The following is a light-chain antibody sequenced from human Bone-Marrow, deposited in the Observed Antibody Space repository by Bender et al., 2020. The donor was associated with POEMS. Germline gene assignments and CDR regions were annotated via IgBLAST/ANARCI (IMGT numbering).Light chain of an antibody. Sequence: SYELTQPPSVSVSPGQTATITCSGEKLGEEYACLYQQKPGQSPVVVIYQDTKRPSGIPERFSGSTPGNTASLAFRGTKTMDEADYYCQSWGSNTAVFGGGTKLTVL. CDR1: KLGEEY. CDR3: QSWGSNTAV. CDR2: QDT. V-gene: IGLV3-1*01. J-gene: IGLJ2*01.